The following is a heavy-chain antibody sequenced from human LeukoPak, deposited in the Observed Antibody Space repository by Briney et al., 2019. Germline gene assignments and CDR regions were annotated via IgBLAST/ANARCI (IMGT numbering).Heavy chain of an antibody. CDR2: IYYSGST. CDR1: GGSISSYY. Sequence: SETLSLTCTVSGGSISSYYWSWIRQPSGKGLEWIGYIYYSGSTNYNPSLKSRVTISVDTSKNQFSLKLSSVTAADTAVYYCARLSVGATVADYWGQGTLVTVSS. CDR3: ARLSVGATVADY. D-gene: IGHD1-26*01. J-gene: IGHJ4*02. V-gene: IGHV4-59*08.